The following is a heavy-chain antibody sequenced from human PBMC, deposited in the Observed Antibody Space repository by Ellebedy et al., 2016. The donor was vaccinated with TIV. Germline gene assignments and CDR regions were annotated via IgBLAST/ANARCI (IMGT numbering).Heavy chain of an antibody. CDR1: GGSISSGSYY. V-gene: IGHV4-61*02. Sequence: LRLSXTVSGGSISSGSYYWSWIRQPAGKGLEWIGRIYTSGSTNYNPSLKSRVTMSVDTSKNQFSLKLSSVTAADTAVYYCARLPPGNWFDPWGQGTLVTVSS. J-gene: IGHJ5*02. CDR2: IYTSGST. D-gene: IGHD1-14*01. CDR3: ARLPPGNWFDP.